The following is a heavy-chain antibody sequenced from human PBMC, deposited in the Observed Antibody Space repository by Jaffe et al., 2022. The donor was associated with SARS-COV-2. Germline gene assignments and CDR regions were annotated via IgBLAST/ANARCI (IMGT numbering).Heavy chain of an antibody. Sequence: EVQLVESGGGLVRPGGSLTLSCTTSGFTFKYYAMTWVRQAPGRGLEWVSVLSASGDARKYAVSVKGRFTVSRDNSDDTLYLHMNNLSVDDTAIYYCAPHPWQQVVSDYSYPYYVDVWGKGTTVTVSS. CDR3: APHPWQQVVSDYSYPYYVDV. J-gene: IGHJ6*03. D-gene: IGHD6-13*01. V-gene: IGHV3-23*04. CDR2: LSASGDAR. CDR1: GFTFKYYA.